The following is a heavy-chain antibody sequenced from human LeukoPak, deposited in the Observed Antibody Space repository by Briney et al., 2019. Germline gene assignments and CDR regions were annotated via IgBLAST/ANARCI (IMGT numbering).Heavy chain of an antibody. CDR2: INHSGST. J-gene: IGHJ4*02. D-gene: IGHD5-18*01. CDR3: ASSPTPYVDTAMVTDY. V-gene: IGHV4-34*01. Sequence: PSETLSLTCAVYGGSFSGYYRSWIRQPPGKGLEWIGEINHSGSTNYNPSLKSRVTISVDTSKNQFSLKLSSVTAADTAVYYCASSPTPYVDTAMVTDYWGQGTLVTVSS. CDR1: GGSFSGYY.